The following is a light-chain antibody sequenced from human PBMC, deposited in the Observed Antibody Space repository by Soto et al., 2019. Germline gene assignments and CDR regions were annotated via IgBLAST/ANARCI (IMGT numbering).Light chain of an antibody. CDR1: QSVSSK. J-gene: IGKJ5*01. Sequence: EIVMTQSPATLSVSPGEGATLSCRASQSVSSKLAWYQQKPGQAPRLLIYGASRRATGIPDRFSGSGSGTDFTLTISRLEPEDFALYYCQHYYGTSPISFGQGTRLEIK. CDR2: GAS. CDR3: QHYYGTSPIS. V-gene: IGKV3-20*01.